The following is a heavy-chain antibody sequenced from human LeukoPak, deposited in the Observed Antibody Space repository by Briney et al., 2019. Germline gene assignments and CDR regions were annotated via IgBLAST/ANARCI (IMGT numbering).Heavy chain of an antibody. CDR2: ISSSGSTI. D-gene: IGHD6-13*01. CDR3: ARDRWTYSSSWYYWY. Sequence: PGGSLRLSCAASEFTFSDYYMSWIRQAPGKGLEWVSYISSSGSTIYYADSVKGRFTISRDNAKNSLYLQMNSLRAEDTAVYYCARDRWTYSSSWYYWYWGQGTLVTVSS. CDR1: EFTFSDYY. J-gene: IGHJ4*02. V-gene: IGHV3-11*01.